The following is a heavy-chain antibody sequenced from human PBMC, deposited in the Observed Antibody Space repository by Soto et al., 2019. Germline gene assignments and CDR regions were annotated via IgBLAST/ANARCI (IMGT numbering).Heavy chain of an antibody. V-gene: IGHV4-59*01. J-gene: IGHJ4*02. D-gene: IGHD4-17*01. CDR1: GGSISSYY. Sequence: PSETLSLTCTVSGGSISSYYWSWIRQPPGKGLKWIGYIYYSGSTNYNPSLKSRVTISVDTSKNQFSLKLSSVTAADTAVYYCARTYGGNTFDYWGQGTLVTVSS. CDR3: ARTYGGNTFDY. CDR2: IYYSGST.